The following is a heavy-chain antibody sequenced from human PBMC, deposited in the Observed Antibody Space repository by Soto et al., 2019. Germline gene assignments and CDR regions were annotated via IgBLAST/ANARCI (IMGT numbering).Heavy chain of an antibody. V-gene: IGHV3-15*07. CDR1: GFTFSNAW. J-gene: IGHJ4*02. CDR2: IKSKTDGGTT. CDR3: TTGYYDSSGYNQYYFDY. Sequence: PGGSLRLSCAASGFTFSNAWMNWVRQAPGKGLEWVGRIKSKTDGGTTDYAAPVKGRFTISRDDSKNTLYLQMNSLKTEDTAVYYCTTGYYDSSGYNQYYFDYWGQGTLVTVSS. D-gene: IGHD3-22*01.